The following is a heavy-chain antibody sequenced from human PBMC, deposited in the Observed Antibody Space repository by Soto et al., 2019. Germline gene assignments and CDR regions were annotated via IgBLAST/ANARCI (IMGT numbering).Heavy chain of an antibody. J-gene: IGHJ4*02. CDR2: IRSSGSTI. Sequence: PGGSLRHYCAASGFTFSSYDMHWVRQAPGKGLAWVSYIRSSGSTIYYADSVKGRLTISSETAKNSLYLQMNSLRAEDTAVYYCAGGGSYQHYWGQGT. CDR1: GFTFSSYD. CDR3: AGGGSYQHY. V-gene: IGHV3-48*03. D-gene: IGHD3-16*02.